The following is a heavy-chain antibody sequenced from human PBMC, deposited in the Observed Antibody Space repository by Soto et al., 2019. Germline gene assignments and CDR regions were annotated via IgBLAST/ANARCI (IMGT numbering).Heavy chain of an antibody. Sequence: PSETLSLTCTVSGGSISSGGYYWSWIRQHPGKGLEWIGYIYYSGSTYYNPSLKSRVTISVDTSKNQFSLKLSSVTAADTAVYYCARGGAYVWGSYRNNPHFDYWGQGTLVTVSS. CDR2: IYYSGST. CDR3: ARGGAYVWGSYRNNPHFDY. CDR1: GGSISSGGYY. J-gene: IGHJ4*02. D-gene: IGHD3-16*02. V-gene: IGHV4-31*03.